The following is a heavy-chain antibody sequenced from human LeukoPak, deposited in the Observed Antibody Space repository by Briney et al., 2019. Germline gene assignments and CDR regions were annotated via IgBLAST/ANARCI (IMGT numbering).Heavy chain of an antibody. CDR2: IHFDGSTK. D-gene: IGHD2-2*01. CDR1: GFTYSSYG. CDR3: AKDQCTRTSCDGYPGH. V-gene: IGHV3-30*02. Sequence: GGSLRLSCAASGFTYSSYGMHWVRQGPGKGLEWVALIHFDGSTKYSGDSVKGRFTVPRDNSKNTLYLEMNSLRPEDTAVYYCAKDQCTRTSCDGYPGHWGQGTLVTVSS. J-gene: IGHJ4*02.